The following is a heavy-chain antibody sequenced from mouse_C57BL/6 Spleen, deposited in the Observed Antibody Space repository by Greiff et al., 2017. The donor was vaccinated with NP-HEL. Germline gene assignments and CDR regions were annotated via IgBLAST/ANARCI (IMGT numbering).Heavy chain of an antibody. J-gene: IGHJ3*01. CDR3: ARDEVIYYDYDGSWFAY. CDR2: IYPGSGNT. V-gene: IGHV1-76*01. D-gene: IGHD2-4*01. CDR1: GYTFTDYY. Sequence: QVQLQQSGAELVRPGASVKLSCKASGYTFTDYYINWVKQRPGQGLEWIARIYPGSGNTYYNEKFKGKATLTAEKSSSTAYMQLSSLTSEDSAVYFCARDEVIYYDYDGSWFAYWGQGTLVTVSA.